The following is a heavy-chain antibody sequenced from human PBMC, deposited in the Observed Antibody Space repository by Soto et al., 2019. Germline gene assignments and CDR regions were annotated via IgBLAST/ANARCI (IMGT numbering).Heavy chain of an antibody. J-gene: IGHJ6*02. D-gene: IGHD4-17*01. V-gene: IGHV4-30-2*01. CDR2: IYHSGST. CDR3: ASFSSVYGDYGYYYYVLAV. CDR1: GGSISSGGYS. Sequence: SETQSLTCAVSGGSISSGGYSWSWIRQPPGKGLEWIGYIYHSGSTYYNPSLKSRVTISVDRSKNQFSLKLSSVTAADTAVYYCASFSSVYGDYGYYYYVLAVCGQGTSVPGSS.